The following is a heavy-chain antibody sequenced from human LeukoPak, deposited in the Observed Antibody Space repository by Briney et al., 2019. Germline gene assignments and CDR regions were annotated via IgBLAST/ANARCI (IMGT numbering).Heavy chain of an antibody. CDR1: GGSISSGGYS. V-gene: IGHV4-30-2*01. CDR2: IYHSGST. Sequence: SETLSLTCAVSGGSISSGGYSWSWIRQPPGKGLEWIGYIYHSGSTYYNPSLKSRVTISVDRSKNQFSLKLSSVTAADTAVYYCARDSSGYYYVDYWGQGTLVTVSS. J-gene: IGHJ4*02. D-gene: IGHD3-22*01. CDR3: ARDSSGYYYVDY.